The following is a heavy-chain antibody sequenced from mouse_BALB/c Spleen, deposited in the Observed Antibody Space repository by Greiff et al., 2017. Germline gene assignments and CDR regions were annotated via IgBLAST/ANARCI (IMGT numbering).Heavy chain of an antibody. CDR3: ARRGYEDAMDY. CDR2: ISSGGSYT. J-gene: IGHJ4*01. V-gene: IGHV5-6*01. D-gene: IGHD2-14*01. Sequence: EVQVVESGGDLVKPGGSLKLSCAASGFTFSSYGMSWVRQTPDKRLEWVATISSGGSYTYYPDSVKGRFTISRDNAKNTLYLQMSSLKSEDTAMYYCARRGYEDAMDYWGQGTSVTVSS. CDR1: GFTFSSYG.